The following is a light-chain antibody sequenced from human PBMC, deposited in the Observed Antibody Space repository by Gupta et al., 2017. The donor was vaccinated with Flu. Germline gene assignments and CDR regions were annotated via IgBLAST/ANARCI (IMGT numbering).Light chain of an antibody. CDR1: RSNIGTNT. Sequence: QSALIQPPSASETPGRRVTNSCSGTRSNIGTNTVNWYQQLPGTAPKLLVYANDQRPAGVPDRFSGSKSGTSASLAISGLQSEDEADYYCGAWDDSLSGYHVFGTGTKVTV. CDR2: AND. CDR3: GAWDDSLSGYHV. J-gene: IGLJ1*01. V-gene: IGLV1-44*01.